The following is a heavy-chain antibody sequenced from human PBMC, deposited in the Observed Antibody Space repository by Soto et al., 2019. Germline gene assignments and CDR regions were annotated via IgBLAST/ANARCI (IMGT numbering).Heavy chain of an antibody. Sequence: ISWVRQSPKQGLEWMGWISAYNGNTNYAQNFQGRVTMTTDTSTSTAYMELRSLRFDDKAVYYCARGVTPIDFLGQGTLVTVSS. V-gene: IGHV1-18*01. D-gene: IGHD5-18*01. J-gene: IGHJ4*02. CDR3: ARGVTPIDF. CDR2: ISAYNGNT.